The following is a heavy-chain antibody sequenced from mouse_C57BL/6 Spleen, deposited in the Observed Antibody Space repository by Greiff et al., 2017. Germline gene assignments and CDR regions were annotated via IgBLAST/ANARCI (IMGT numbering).Heavy chain of an antibody. D-gene: IGHD2-13*01. CDR2: INPSNGGT. CDR1: GYTFTSYW. CDR3: ASHCCSDCGWDCGG. V-gene: IGHV1-53*01. J-gene: IGHJ1*03. Sequence: QVQLQQPGTELVKPGASVKLSCKASGYTFTSYWMHWVKQRPGQGLEWIGNINPSNGGTNYNEKFKSKATLTVDKSSSTAYMQLSSLTSGDSAVDYCASHCCSDCGWDCGGGGTGTTVTVA.